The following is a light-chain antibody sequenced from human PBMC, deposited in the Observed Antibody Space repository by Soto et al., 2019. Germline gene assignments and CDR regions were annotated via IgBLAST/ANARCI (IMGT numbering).Light chain of an antibody. V-gene: IGLV1-40*01. J-gene: IGLJ1*01. CDR2: GDS. CDR1: SSNIGAGYD. Sequence: QSVLTRPPSVSGAPGQRVTISCTGSSSNIGAGYDVHWYQQLPGTAPKLLIYGDSNRPSGVPDRFSGSKSGTSTSLAITGLQAEDEADYYCQSYDNSLSGSLFGTGTKVTVL. CDR3: QSYDNSLSGSL.